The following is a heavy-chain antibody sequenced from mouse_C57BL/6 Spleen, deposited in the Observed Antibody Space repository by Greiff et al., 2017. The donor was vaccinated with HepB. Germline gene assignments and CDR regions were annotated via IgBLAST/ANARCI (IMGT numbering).Heavy chain of an antibody. CDR3: ARKEVSYASKDAMDY. CDR2: IDPSDSYT. V-gene: IGHV1-50*01. Sequence: QVQLKQPGAELVKPGASVKLSCKASGYTFTSYWMQWVKQRPGQGLEWIGEIDPSDSYTNYNQKFKGKATLTVDTSSSTAYMQLSSLTSEDSAVYYCARKEVSYASKDAMDYWGQGTSVTVSS. D-gene: IGHD1-1*01. J-gene: IGHJ4*01. CDR1: GYTFTSYW.